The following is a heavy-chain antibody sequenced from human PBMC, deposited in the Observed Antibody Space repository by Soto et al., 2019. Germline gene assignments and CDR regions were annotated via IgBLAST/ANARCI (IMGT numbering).Heavy chain of an antibody. CDR2: IKQDGSEK. J-gene: IGHJ4*02. V-gene: IGHV3-7*01. Sequence: PGGSLRLSCAASGFTFSSYWMSWVRQAPGKGLEWVANIKQDGSEKYYVDSVKGRFTISRDNAKNSLYLQMNSLRAEDTAVYYCARDYDILTGYRSSHFDYWGQGTLVTVSS. CDR3: ARDYDILTGYRSSHFDY. D-gene: IGHD3-9*01. CDR1: GFTFSSYW.